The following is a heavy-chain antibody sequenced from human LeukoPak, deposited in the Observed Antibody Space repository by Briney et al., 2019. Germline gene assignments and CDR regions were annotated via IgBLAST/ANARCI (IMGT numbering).Heavy chain of an antibody. D-gene: IGHD4-17*01. CDR3: ARHGDFCFDN. Sequence: GGSLRLSCAASGFMFSSYAMNWVRQAPGKGLEYVAYINPDGSEKNCVDSVKGRFSISRDNAQNTLFLQMNSLRAEDTALYYCARHGDFCFDNWGQGTPVTVS. V-gene: IGHV3-7*03. CDR1: GFMFSSYA. CDR2: INPDGSEK. J-gene: IGHJ4*02.